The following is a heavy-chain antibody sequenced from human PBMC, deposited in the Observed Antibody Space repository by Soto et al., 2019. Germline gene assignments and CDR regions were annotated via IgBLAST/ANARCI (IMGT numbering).Heavy chain of an antibody. CDR1: GGSISSGGYY. D-gene: IGHD1-26*01. Sequence: QVQLQESGPGLVKPSQTLSLTCTVSGGSISSGGYYWSWIRQHPGKGLEWIGYIYYSGSTYYNPSLKGRVTISVDTSKNQFSLKLSSVTAADTAVYYCARDTTEGSYFDYWGQGTLVTVSS. J-gene: IGHJ4*02. CDR2: IYYSGST. V-gene: IGHV4-31*03. CDR3: ARDTTEGSYFDY.